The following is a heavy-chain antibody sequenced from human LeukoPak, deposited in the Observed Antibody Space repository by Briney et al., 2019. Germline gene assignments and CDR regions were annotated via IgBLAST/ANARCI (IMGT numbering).Heavy chain of an antibody. V-gene: IGHV3-30-3*01. CDR2: ISYGGSNK. D-gene: IGHD6-6*01. Sequence: GTSLRLSCAASGFTFSDYAIHWVRQAPGKGLEWVSLISYGGSNKFYADSVKGRFTISRDNSKKVVFMQMNSLRAEDTAVYFCARPYSSSRYNPFDIWGQGTMVTVSS. CDR3: ARPYSSSRYNPFDI. J-gene: IGHJ3*02. CDR1: GFTFSDYA.